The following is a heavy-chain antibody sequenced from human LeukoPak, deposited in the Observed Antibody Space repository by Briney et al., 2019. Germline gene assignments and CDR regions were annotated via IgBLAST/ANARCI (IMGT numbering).Heavy chain of an antibody. CDR1: GGSISRYY. CDR2: IYYSGST. CDR3: ARGYYDILTGFGTAPDAFDI. V-gene: IGHV4-59*01. Sequence: SETLSLTCTVSGGSISRYYWSWIRQPPGKGLEWIGYIYYSGSTNYNPSLKSRVTISVDTSKNQFSLKLSSVTAADTAVYYCARGYYDILTGFGTAPDAFDIWGQGTMVTVSS. J-gene: IGHJ3*02. D-gene: IGHD3-9*01.